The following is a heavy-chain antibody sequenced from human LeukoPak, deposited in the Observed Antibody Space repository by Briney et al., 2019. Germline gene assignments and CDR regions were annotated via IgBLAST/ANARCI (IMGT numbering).Heavy chain of an antibody. V-gene: IGHV4-38-2*01. D-gene: IGHD6-13*01. CDR1: GYSISSGYY. CDR2: IYHSGST. CDR3: ARRFTTTWYDFDY. J-gene: IGHJ4*02. Sequence: TETLSLTCAVSGYSISSGYYWGWIRQPPGNGLEWIGSIYHSGSTYYNPSLESRVTISVDTSKNQFSLQLSSVTAADAAVYYCARRFTTTWYDFDYWGQGTLVTVSS.